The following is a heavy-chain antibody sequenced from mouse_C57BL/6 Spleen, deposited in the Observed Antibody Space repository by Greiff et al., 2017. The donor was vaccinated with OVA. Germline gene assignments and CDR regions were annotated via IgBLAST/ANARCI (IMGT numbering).Heavy chain of an antibody. D-gene: IGHD1-1*01. CDR2: ISDGGSYT. J-gene: IGHJ1*03. V-gene: IGHV5-4*01. CDR3: ARERYGTSYWYFDV. Sequence: DVMLVESGGGLVKPGGSLKLSCAASGFTFSSYAMSWVRQTPEKRLEWVATISDGGSYTYYPANVKGRFTISRDNAKNKLYRQMSHLKSEDTAMYYCARERYGTSYWYFDVWGTGTTVTVSS. CDR1: GFTFSSYA.